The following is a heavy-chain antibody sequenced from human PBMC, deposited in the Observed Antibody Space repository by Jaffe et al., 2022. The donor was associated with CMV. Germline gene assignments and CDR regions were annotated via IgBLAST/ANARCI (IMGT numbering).Heavy chain of an antibody. CDR1: GFTFINAW. Sequence: EVQLVESGGGLVKPGGSLRLSCVVSGFTFINAWMSWVRQAPGKGLEWVGRIKSKVDGGTADYAAPVKGRFTISRDDSKNTLYLQMNSLKTEDTAVYYCTTEQSSGSFIWFDYWGQGTLVTVSS. J-gene: IGHJ4*02. V-gene: IGHV3-15*01. CDR2: IKSKVDGGTA. D-gene: IGHD3-22*01. CDR3: TTEQSSGSFIWFDY.